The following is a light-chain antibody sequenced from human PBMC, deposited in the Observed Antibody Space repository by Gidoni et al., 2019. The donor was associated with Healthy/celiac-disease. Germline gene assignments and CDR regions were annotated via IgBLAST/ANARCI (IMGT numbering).Light chain of an antibody. Sequence: DIVMTQSPLSLPVTPGKPASISCRSSQSLLHSNGYNYLDWYLQKPGQSPQLLIYLGSNRASGVPDRFSGSGSGTDFTLKISRVEAEDVGVYYCMQALQTPLVTFGGGTKVEIK. CDR1: QSLLHSNGYNY. V-gene: IGKV2-28*01. CDR3: MQALQTPLVT. CDR2: LGS. J-gene: IGKJ4*01.